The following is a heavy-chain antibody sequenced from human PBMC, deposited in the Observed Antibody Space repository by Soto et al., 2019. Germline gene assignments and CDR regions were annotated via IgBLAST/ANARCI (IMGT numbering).Heavy chain of an antibody. J-gene: IGHJ6*02. D-gene: IGHD6-13*01. CDR1: GGTFSSYA. V-gene: IGHV1-69*13. CDR2: IIPIFGTA. Sequence: SVKVSWKASGGTFSSYAISWVRQAPGQGLEWMGGIIPIFGTANYAQKFQGRVTITADESTSTAYMELRSLRSEDTAVYYCARDRKAEAGKVAYYYGTDVWG. CDR3: ARDRKAEAGKVAYYYGTDV.